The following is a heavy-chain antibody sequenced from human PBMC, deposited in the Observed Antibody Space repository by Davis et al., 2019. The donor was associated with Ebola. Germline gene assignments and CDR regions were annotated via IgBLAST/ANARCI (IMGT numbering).Heavy chain of an antibody. J-gene: IGHJ6*04. D-gene: IGHD3-22*01. CDR1: GFTFSSYS. CDR2: INSDGSST. Sequence: PGGSLRLSCAASGFTFSSYSMNWVRQAPGKGLVWVSRINSDGSSTSYADSVKGRFTISRDNAKNSLYLQMNSLRAEDTAVYYCAGDTSCSTMSCYYHYSGMDVWGKGTTVTVSS. V-gene: IGHV3-74*01. CDR3: AGDTSCSTMSCYYHYSGMDV.